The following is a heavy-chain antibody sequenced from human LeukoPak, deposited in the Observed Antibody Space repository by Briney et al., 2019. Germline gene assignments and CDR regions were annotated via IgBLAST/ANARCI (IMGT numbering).Heavy chain of an antibody. D-gene: IGHD3-9*01. CDR1: GFTFSSYG. CDR3: VRGKRYFDWLLPFDY. J-gene: IGHJ4*02. Sequence: GGSLRLSCAASGFTFSSYGMHWVRQAPGKGLEWVAVISYDGSNKYYAYSVKGRFTISRENSKNTLYLQMNSLRAEDTAVYYCVRGKRYFDWLLPFDYWGQGTLVSVSS. V-gene: IGHV3-30*03. CDR2: ISYDGSNK.